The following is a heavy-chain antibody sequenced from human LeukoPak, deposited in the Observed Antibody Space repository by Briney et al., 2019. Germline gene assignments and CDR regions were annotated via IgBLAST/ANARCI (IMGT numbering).Heavy chain of an antibody. J-gene: IGHJ4*02. CDR3: AKENPHNDY. CDR2: ISHSGTPT. Sequence: GGSLRLSCAASKFTFGAYSMNWVRQAPGKGLEWVSSISHSGTPTYYADSVRGRFTISRDNSKNTLYLQMNSLRAEDTALYYCAKENPHNDYWGQGTLVTVSS. CDR1: KFTFGAYS. V-gene: IGHV3-21*04.